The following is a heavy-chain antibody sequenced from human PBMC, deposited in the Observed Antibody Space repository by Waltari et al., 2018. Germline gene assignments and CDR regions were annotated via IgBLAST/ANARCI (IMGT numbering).Heavy chain of an antibody. V-gene: IGHV3-23*01. J-gene: IGHJ3*02. CDR3: AKTIFGVPADAFDI. CDR2: ISGRGGST. CDR1: GFPFCSYA. Sequence: EVQLLESGGGLVQPGGSLSLSWAASGFPFCSYAISGVLQATGKGLEWVSAISGRGGSTYYADSVKGRFTISRDNSKNTLYLQMNSLRAEDTAVYYCAKTIFGVPADAFDIWGQGTMVTVSA. D-gene: IGHD3-3*01.